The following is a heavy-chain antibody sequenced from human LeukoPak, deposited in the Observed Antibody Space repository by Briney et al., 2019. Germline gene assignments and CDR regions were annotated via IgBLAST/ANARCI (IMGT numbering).Heavy chain of an antibody. J-gene: IGHJ4*02. V-gene: IGHV3-30-3*01. CDR2: ISYDGSNK. Sequence: GGSLRLSCAASGFTFSSYAMHWVRQAPGKGLEWVAVISYDGSNKYYADSVKGRFTISRDNSKNTLYLQMNSLRAEDTAAYYCARDSGGLRPDYWGQGTLVTVSS. D-gene: IGHD4-17*01. CDR1: GFTFSSYA. CDR3: ARDSGGLRPDY.